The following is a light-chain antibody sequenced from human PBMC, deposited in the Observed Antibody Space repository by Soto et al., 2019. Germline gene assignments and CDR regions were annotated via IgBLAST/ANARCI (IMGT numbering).Light chain of an antibody. J-gene: IGKJ4*01. CDR2: AAS. V-gene: IGKV1-39*01. CDR1: QSVSIY. CDR3: QQLNAYPHS. Sequence: DVQMTQSPSSLSASVGDRVTITCRASQSVSIYLNWYQQKPGKAPNLLISAASSLHSGVPSRFSGSGSGTDFTLTISSLQPEDFATYYCQQLNAYPHSFGGGTKVDIK.